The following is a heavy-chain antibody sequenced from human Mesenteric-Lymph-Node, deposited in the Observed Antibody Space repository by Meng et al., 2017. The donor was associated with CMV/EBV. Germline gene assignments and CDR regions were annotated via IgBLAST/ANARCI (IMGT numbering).Heavy chain of an antibody. V-gene: IGHV3-11*01. J-gene: IGHJ4*02. CDR2: ISGSSNTI. CDR3: GYSYGCCDTFDY. CDR1: GFVMRDYY. Sequence: GGSLRLSCATSGFVMRDYYLAWIRQAPGKGLEWISYISGSSNTIYYADSVKGRFTTSRDNAMRSLNLQMNSLRAEDTAVYYCGYSYGCCDTFDYWGQGTLVTVSS. D-gene: IGHD5-18*01.